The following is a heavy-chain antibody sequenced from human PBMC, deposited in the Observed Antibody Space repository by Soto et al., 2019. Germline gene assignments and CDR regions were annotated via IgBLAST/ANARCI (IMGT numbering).Heavy chain of an antibody. CDR3: ARGPGGPDGPGDY. D-gene: IGHD2-15*01. V-gene: IGHV1-3*01. Sequence: QVQLVQSGAEVKKPGASVKVSCKASGYTFTSYAMQWVRQAPGQRLEWMGWINAGNGNTKYSQKFQGRVTITRDTSATTAYMELRSLRSEDTAVYYCARGPGGPDGPGDYWGKGTLVTVSS. J-gene: IGHJ4*02. CDR2: INAGNGNT. CDR1: GYTFTSYA.